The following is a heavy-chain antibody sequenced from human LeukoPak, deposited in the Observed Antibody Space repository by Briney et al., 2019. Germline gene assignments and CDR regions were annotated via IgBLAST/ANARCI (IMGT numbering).Heavy chain of an antibody. J-gene: IGHJ4*02. Sequence: SSETLSLTCTVSGGSISSGSYYWSWIRQPAGKGLEWIGRIYTSGSTNYNPSLKSRVTISVDTSKNQFSLKLSSVTAAVTAVYYCAASSTSPGGLFWWGQGTLVTVSS. CDR2: IYTSGST. CDR1: GGSISSGSYY. CDR3: AASSTSPGGLFW. V-gene: IGHV4-61*02. D-gene: IGHD2-2*01.